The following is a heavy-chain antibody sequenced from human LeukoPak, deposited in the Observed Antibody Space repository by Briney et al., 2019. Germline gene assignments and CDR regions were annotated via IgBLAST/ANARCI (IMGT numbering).Heavy chain of an antibody. CDR2: IYTSGST. J-gene: IGHJ4*02. D-gene: IGHD3-10*01. CDR3: ARGVRGLYFDY. CDR1: GGSISSGNYY. Sequence: KPSQTLSLTCTVSGGSISSGNYYWSWIRQPAGKGLEWIVRIYTSGSTNYNPSLKSRVTISVDTSKNQFSLKLISVTAADTAVYYCARGVRGLYFDYWGQGTLVTVSS. V-gene: IGHV4-61*02.